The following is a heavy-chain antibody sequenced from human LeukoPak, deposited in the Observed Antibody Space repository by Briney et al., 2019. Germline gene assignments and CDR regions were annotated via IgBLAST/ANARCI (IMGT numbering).Heavy chain of an antibody. CDR2: INPSGGST. D-gene: IGHD6-19*01. J-gene: IGHJ4*02. CDR1: GYTFTSYY. CDR3: ARAIIAVAGFDY. Sequence: ASVKVSCKASGYTFTSYYMHWVRQAPGQGLERMGIINPSGGSTSYAQKFQGRVTMTRDTSTSTVYMELSSLRSEDTAVYYCARAIIAVAGFDYWGQGTLVTVSS. V-gene: IGHV1-46*01.